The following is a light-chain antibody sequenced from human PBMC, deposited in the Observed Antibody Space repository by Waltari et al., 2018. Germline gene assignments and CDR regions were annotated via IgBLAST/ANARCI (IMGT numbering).Light chain of an antibody. V-gene: IGKV3-15*01. CDR1: QSVSSN. CDR3: QQYNNWPYT. CDR2: GAS. J-gene: IGKJ2*01. Sequence: ELVMTQSPATLSVSPGERATLSCRASQSVSSNFAWYQQKPGQAPRLLLVGASASATGIPARFSGSGSGTEFTLTISSLQSEDFAIYYCQQYNNWPYTFGQGTKLEIK.